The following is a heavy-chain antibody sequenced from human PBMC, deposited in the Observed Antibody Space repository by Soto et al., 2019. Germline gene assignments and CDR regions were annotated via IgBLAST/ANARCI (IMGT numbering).Heavy chain of an antibody. CDR1: GDSVSPFY. V-gene: IGHV4-59*02. CDR2: IYYSGNT. J-gene: IGHJ6*02. D-gene: IGHD3-3*01. CDR3: ARGVYDYWSGYYAGSGLDV. Sequence: SETLSLTCTVSGDSVSPFYWNWIRQSPGKGLEWIGYIYYSGNTNYNPSLKSRVAISVDTSKNQFYLKLSSVTAADTAVYYCARGVYDYWSGYYAGSGLDVWGQGTTVTVSS.